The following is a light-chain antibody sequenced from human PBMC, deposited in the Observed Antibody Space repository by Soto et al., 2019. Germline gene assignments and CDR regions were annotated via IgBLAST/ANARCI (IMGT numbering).Light chain of an antibody. J-gene: IGKJ1*01. Sequence: EIVLTQSPGSLSLSPGERATLSCRASQSVSSKVAWYQQKPGQAPKLLIFGASSRATGIPDRFSGSGSGTDFTLTISRLAPEDVALYYCQQYGSSPITFGQGTKVDIK. CDR3: QQYGSSPIT. V-gene: IGKV3-20*01. CDR2: GAS. CDR1: QSVSSK.